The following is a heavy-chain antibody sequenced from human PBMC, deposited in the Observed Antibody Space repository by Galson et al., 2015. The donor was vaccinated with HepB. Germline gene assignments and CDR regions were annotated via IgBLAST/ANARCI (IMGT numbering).Heavy chain of an antibody. CDR2: ITYDGGQT. CDR1: GFTFNTYS. Sequence: SLRLSCAASGFTFNTYSMHWVRQPPGKGLEWVSVITYDGGQTSFADSVKGRFTISRDNSRNTLYLQMGSLRADDTALYYCARPIQMADGRSLGNSLDAFDIWGQGTLVTVSS. D-gene: IGHD5-24*01. CDR3: ARPIQMADGRSLGNSLDAFDI. V-gene: IGHV3-30*04. J-gene: IGHJ3*02.